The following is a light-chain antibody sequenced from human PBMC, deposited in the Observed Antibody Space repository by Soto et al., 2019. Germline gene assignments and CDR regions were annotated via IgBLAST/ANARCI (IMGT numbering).Light chain of an antibody. Sequence: IVMTQSPATLSVSPGERATLSCRASQNIYSNIAWYQQRPGQAPRLLIYRASTRATGVPARFSGSGSGTEFTLTISSLQSEDFTVYSCLQYGSSGTFGQGTKVDIK. CDR2: RAS. J-gene: IGKJ1*01. CDR3: LQYGSSGT. CDR1: QNIYSN. V-gene: IGKV3-15*01.